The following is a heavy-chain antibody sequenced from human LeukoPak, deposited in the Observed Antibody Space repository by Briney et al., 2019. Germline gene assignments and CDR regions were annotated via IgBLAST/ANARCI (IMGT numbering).Heavy chain of an antibody. J-gene: IGHJ4*02. CDR2: ISSSSSTI. CDR3: ARVLHKRNYDSSGFYVY. CDR1: GFTFSSYG. D-gene: IGHD3-22*01. Sequence: GGSLRLSCAASGFTFSSYGMHWVRQAPGKGLEWVSYISSSSSTIYYADSVKGRFTISRDNAKNSLYLQMNSLRAEDTAVYYCARVLHKRNYDSSGFYVYWGQGTLVTVSS. V-gene: IGHV3-48*01.